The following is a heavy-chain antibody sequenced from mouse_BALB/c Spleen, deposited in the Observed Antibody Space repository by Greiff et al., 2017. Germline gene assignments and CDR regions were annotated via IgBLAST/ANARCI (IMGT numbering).Heavy chain of an antibody. CDR2: ISSGGST. CDR1: GFTFSCYA. J-gene: IGHJ4*01. V-gene: IGHV5-6-5*01. CDR3: ARGRRFYAMDY. Sequence: EVHLVESGGGLVKPGGSLKLSCAASGFTFSCYAMSWVRQTPEKRLEWVASISSGGSTYYSDSVKGRFTISRDNARNILYLQMSSLRSEDTAMYYCARGRRFYAMDYWGQGTSVTVSS.